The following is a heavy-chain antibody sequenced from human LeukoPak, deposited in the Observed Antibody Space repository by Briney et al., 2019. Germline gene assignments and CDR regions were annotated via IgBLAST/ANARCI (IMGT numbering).Heavy chain of an antibody. J-gene: IGHJ4*02. CDR2: INPNSGGT. Sequence: ASVKVSCKASGYTFTGYYMHWVRQAPGQGLEWMGWINPNSGGTNYAQKFQGRVTMTRDTSISTAYMELSRLRSDDTAVYYCARVGETGTLSRPFDCWGQGTLVTVSS. V-gene: IGHV1-2*02. D-gene: IGHD1-7*01. CDR3: ARVGETGTLSRPFDC. CDR1: GYTFTGYY.